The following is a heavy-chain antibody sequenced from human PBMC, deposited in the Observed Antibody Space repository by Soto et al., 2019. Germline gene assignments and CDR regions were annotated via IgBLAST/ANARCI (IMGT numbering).Heavy chain of an antibody. J-gene: IGHJ4*02. CDR1: GGTFSRYA. CDR2: INAGNGNT. V-gene: IGHV1-3*01. CDR3: ARPKDYDDCLDL. D-gene: IGHD3-22*01. Sequence: ASVKVSCKTSGGTFSRYAISWVRQAPGQRLEWMGWINAGNGNTKYSQKFQGRVTFTRDTSANTAYMELSSLISEDTAVYYCARPKDYDDCLDLWGQGTLVTVSS.